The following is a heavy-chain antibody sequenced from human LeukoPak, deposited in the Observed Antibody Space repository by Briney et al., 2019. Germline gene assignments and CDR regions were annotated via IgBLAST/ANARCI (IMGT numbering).Heavy chain of an antibody. CDR1: GGSFSGYY. CDR2: INHSGST. J-gene: IGHJ4*02. Sequence: SETLSLTCAVYGGSFSGYYWSWIRQPPGKGLEWIGEINHSGSTNYNPSLKSGGTISVDTSKNQFYLKLSTVTAEDTAVYYCAKAATALMSTHFDYWGQGTLVTVSS. V-gene: IGHV4-34*01. D-gene: IGHD5/OR15-5a*01. CDR3: AKAATALMSTHFDY.